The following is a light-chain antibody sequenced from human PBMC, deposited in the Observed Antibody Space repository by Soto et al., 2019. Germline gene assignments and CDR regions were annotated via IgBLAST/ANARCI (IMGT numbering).Light chain of an antibody. Sequence: DIQMTQSPSTLSGSVGDRVTITCRASQTISSWLAWYQQKPGKAPKLLICDASSLESGVPSRFGGGGSGTEFTLTISGLQPDDFAPYYCQQYNSYSPWTFGPGTKVDIK. CDR1: QTISSW. V-gene: IGKV1-5*01. CDR2: DAS. J-gene: IGKJ1*01. CDR3: QQYNSYSPWT.